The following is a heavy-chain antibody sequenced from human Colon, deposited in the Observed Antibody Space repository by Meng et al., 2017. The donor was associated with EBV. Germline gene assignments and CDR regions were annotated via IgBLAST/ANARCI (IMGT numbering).Heavy chain of an antibody. Sequence: QALLQCLAGGLLKPSELLSLTCSVNGGSFSGYVWSWVRQPPGKGMEWIGEVSHPGSANYNPSLKSRVTISVDASEKQFSLRLTSVTAADSAVYYCARVPTTGYKDHWGQGTLVTVSS. CDR1: GGSFSGYV. CDR3: ARVPTTGYKDH. CDR2: VSHPGSA. D-gene: IGHD3-9*01. J-gene: IGHJ4*02. V-gene: IGHV4-34*01.